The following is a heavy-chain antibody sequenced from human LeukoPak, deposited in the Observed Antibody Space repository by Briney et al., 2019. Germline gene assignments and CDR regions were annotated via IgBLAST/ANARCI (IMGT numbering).Heavy chain of an antibody. J-gene: IGHJ4*02. Sequence: SETLSLTCTVSGGSIGTYYWSWIRQPAGKGLEWIGRIFTTGGANYNPSLKSRVTMSLDTYKNLFSLKLNSVTAADTAVYYCVRDGPSWGLLWGQGALVTVSS. CDR2: IFTTGGA. CDR3: VRDGPSWGLL. CDR1: GGSIGTYY. D-gene: IGHD7-27*01. V-gene: IGHV4-4*07.